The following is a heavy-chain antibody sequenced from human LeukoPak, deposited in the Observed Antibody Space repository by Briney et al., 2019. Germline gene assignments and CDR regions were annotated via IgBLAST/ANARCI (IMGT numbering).Heavy chain of an antibody. Sequence: ASVKVSCKASGYTFTGYYMHWVRQAPGQGLEWMGIINPSGGSTSYAQKFQGRVTMTRDTSTSTVYMELSSLRSEDTAVYYCARDRGYCGGDCYPGIWGQGTLVTVSS. CDR2: INPSGGST. CDR1: GYTFTGYY. V-gene: IGHV1-46*03. D-gene: IGHD2-21*01. CDR3: ARDRGYCGGDCYPGI. J-gene: IGHJ4*02.